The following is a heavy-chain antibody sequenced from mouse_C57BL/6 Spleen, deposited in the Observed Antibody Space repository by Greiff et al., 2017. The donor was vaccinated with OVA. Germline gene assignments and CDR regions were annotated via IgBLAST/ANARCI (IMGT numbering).Heavy chain of an antibody. Sequence: VKLQQPGAELVKPGASVKLSCKASGYTFTSYWMHWVKQRPGQGLEWIGMIHPNSGSTNYNEKFKSKATLTVDKSSSTAYMQLSSLTSEDSAVYYCARSRYSNSAWFAYWGQGTLVTVSA. CDR3: ARSRYSNSAWFAY. V-gene: IGHV1-64*01. J-gene: IGHJ3*01. D-gene: IGHD2-5*01. CDR2: IHPNSGST. CDR1: GYTFTSYW.